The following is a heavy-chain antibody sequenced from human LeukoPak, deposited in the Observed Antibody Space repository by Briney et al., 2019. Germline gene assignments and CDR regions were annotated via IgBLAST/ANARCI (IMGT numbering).Heavy chain of an antibody. CDR1: GFTFSSYS. Sequence: GGSLRLSCAASGFTFSSYSMNWVRQAPGKGLEWVSYISSSSSTIYYADSVKGRFTISRDNAKNSLYLQMNSLRAEDTAVYYCARREAYYDFWSGYYHFDYWGQGTLVTVSS. D-gene: IGHD3-3*01. V-gene: IGHV3-48*01. J-gene: IGHJ4*02. CDR3: ARREAYYDFWSGYYHFDY. CDR2: ISSSSSTI.